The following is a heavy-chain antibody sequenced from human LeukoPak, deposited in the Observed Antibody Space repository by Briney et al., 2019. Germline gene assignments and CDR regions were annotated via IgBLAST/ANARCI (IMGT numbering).Heavy chain of an antibody. Sequence: GGSLRLSCAASGFTFSDYYMSWIRQAPGKGLEWVAVIWYDGSNKYYADSVKGRFTISRDNSKNTLYLQMNSLRAEDTAVYYCAKDRVVAATLGYFDYWGQGTLVTVSS. CDR3: AKDRVVAATLGYFDY. V-gene: IGHV3-33*06. CDR2: IWYDGSNK. D-gene: IGHD2-15*01. J-gene: IGHJ4*02. CDR1: GFTFSDYY.